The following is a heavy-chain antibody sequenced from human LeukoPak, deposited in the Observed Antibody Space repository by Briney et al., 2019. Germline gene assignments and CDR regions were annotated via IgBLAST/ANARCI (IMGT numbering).Heavy chain of an antibody. CDR2: IHHSGST. CDR1: GGSISRDNW. Sequence: PSGTLSLTCTVSGGSISRDNWWGWVRQPPGKGLEWIGEIHHSGSTNYNPSLKSRVTISVDKSENQFPLKLSSVTAADTAVYYCARGNVVVVAAGYFDYWGQGTLVTVSS. CDR3: ARGNVVVVAAGYFDY. D-gene: IGHD2-15*01. V-gene: IGHV4-4*02. J-gene: IGHJ4*02.